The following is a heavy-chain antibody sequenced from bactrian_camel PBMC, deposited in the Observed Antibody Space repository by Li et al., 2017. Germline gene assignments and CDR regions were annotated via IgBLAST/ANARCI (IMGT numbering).Heavy chain of an antibody. CDR2: IRADGSR. V-gene: IGHV3S53*01. CDR1: GYIFKRCP. CDR3: KRSALGRCAGY. D-gene: IGHD5*01. J-gene: IGHJ4*01. Sequence: HVQLVESGGGSVQAGGSLKLSCKTSGYIFKRCPMAWYRQAAGKQREWVSTIRADGSRSYADSVKGRFTMSKDKAKDTVYLQMNSLKPEDTAMYSCKRSALGRCAGYWGQGTQVTVS.